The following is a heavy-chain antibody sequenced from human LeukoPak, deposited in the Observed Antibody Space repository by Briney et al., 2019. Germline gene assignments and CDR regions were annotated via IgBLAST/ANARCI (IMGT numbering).Heavy chain of an antibody. CDR1: GYTVSDKP. D-gene: IGHD2-2*01. Sequence: GGSLRLSCEASGYTVSDKPMTWVRQAPGKGLEWVSAISGTGGSTYYADSVKGRFTISRDNSKNTLYLQMNSLRAEDTAVYHCAKQVVPAAIWGQGTLVTVSS. CDR2: ISGTGGST. CDR3: AKQVVPAAI. V-gene: IGHV3-23*01. J-gene: IGHJ4*02.